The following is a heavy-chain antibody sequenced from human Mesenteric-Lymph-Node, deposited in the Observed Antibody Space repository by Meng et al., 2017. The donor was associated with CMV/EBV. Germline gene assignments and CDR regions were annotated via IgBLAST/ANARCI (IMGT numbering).Heavy chain of an antibody. Sequence: GGSLRLSCAASGFTFSSYWMHWVRQAPGKGLVWVSRINSDGSSTSYADSVKGRFTISRDNAKNSLYLQMNSLRAEDTAVYYCARADGKYQLQNWFDPWGQGTLVTVSS. CDR1: GFTFSSYW. J-gene: IGHJ5*02. CDR3: ARADGKYQLQNWFDP. V-gene: IGHV3-74*01. CDR2: INSDGSST. D-gene: IGHD2-2*01.